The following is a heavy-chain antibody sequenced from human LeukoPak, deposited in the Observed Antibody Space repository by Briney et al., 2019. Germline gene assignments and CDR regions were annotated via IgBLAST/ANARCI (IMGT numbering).Heavy chain of an antibody. CDR1: GYTFTGYY. V-gene: IGHV1-2*06. CDR2: INPNSGGT. D-gene: IGHD3-10*01. J-gene: IGHJ5*02. Sequence: ASVKVSCKASGYTFTGYYMHLVRQAPGQGLEWVGRINPNSGGTNYAQKFQGRVTMPRDPSTSTAYTELSRLRSDDTAVYYCARAYGSGSYQGAWGQGTLVTVSS. CDR3: ARAYGSGSYQGA.